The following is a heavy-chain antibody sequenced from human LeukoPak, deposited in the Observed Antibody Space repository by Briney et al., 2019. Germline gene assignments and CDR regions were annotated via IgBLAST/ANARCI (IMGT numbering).Heavy chain of an antibody. D-gene: IGHD3-10*02. CDR3: AKQSYARSLGE. CDR1: GFPFSDFS. J-gene: IGHJ4*02. CDR2: THSGGTTT. V-gene: IGHV3-23*01. Sequence: GGSLRLSCATSGFPFSDFSMTWVRQAPGKGLEWISTTHSGGTTTYYAESVKGRFTISRDNFKNALYLQMSSLRVEDTAIYYCAKQSYARSLGEGGPGTLVTVSS.